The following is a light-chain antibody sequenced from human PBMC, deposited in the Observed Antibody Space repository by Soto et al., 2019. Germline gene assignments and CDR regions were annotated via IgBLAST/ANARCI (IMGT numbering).Light chain of an antibody. CDR3: QSYDSSLSGSVV. CDR2: GNS. Sequence: QAVVTQPPSMSGAPGQRVTISCIGSSSNIGAGYDVHWYQQLPGTAPKLLIYGNSNRPSGVPDRFSGSKSGTSASLAITGLQAEDEADYYGQSYDSSLSGSVVFGGGTQLTVL. J-gene: IGLJ3*02. CDR1: SSNIGAGYD. V-gene: IGLV1-40*01.